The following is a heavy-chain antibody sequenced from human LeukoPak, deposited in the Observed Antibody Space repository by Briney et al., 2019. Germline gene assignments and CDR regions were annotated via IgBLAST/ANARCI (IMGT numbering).Heavy chain of an antibody. CDR3: ARDPGRMGYFDY. D-gene: IGHD1-26*01. Sequence: GASVKVSCKASGGTFSSYAISWVRQAPGQGLEWMGGIIPIFGTANYAQKFQGRVTITADESTSTAYMELSSLRSEDTAVYYCARDPGRMGYFDYWGQGTLVTVSS. CDR1: GGTFSSYA. J-gene: IGHJ4*02. CDR2: IIPIFGTA. V-gene: IGHV1-69*13.